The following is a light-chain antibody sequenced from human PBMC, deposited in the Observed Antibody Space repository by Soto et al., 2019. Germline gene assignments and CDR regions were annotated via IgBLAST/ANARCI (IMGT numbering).Light chain of an antibody. V-gene: IGLV1-51*01. CDR3: GTWDSSLSVVI. CDR1: NSNIGNNY. J-gene: IGLJ2*01. CDR2: DND. Sequence: QSVLTQPPSVSATPGQKVTISCSGSNSNIGNNYVSWYQQLPGTAPKLLIYDNDKQPSGIPDRFSGSKSGTSATLGITGLQTGDEADYYCGTWDSSLSVVIFGGGTKLTVL.